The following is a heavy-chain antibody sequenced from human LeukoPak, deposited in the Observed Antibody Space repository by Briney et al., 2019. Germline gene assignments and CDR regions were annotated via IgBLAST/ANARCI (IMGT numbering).Heavy chain of an antibody. V-gene: IGHV3-30*02. Sequence: GGSLRLSCAASGFTFSSYGMHWVRQAPGRGLEWVAFIRYDGSNKYYADPVKGRFTISRDNSKNTLYLQMNSLRAEDTAVYYCAKDHITMIPLGYWGQGTLVTVSS. CDR1: GFTFSSYG. J-gene: IGHJ4*02. D-gene: IGHD3-22*01. CDR3: AKDHITMIPLGY. CDR2: IRYDGSNK.